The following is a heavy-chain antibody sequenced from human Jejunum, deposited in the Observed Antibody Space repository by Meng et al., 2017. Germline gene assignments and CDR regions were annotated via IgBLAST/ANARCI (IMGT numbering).Heavy chain of an antibody. Sequence: GESLKISCAASGFTFSTYWMSWVRQAPGKGLEWVANIRQDGSEKNYVDSVKGRFTISRDNAKNSLYLQMNSLRAEDTAVYYCARDEGQPLSYYYYGMDVWGQGPTVPVSS. CDR1: GFTFSTYW. CDR3: ARDEGQPLSYYYYGMDV. V-gene: IGHV3-7*01. CDR2: IRQDGSEK. J-gene: IGHJ6*02. D-gene: IGHD6-13*01.